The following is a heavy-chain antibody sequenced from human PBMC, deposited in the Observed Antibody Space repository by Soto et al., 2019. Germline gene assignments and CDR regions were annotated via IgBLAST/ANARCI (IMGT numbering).Heavy chain of an antibody. CDR1: GGSFSGYY. CDR2: INHSGST. V-gene: IGHV4-34*01. J-gene: IGHJ6*03. Sequence: SETLSLTCAVYGGSFSGYYWSWIRQPPGKGLEWNGEINHSGSTNYNPSLKSRVTISVDTSKNQFSLKLSSVTAADTAVYYCARRSIAAAGTTSTRYYYYYMDVWGKGTTVTVSS. D-gene: IGHD6-13*01. CDR3: ARRSIAAAGTTSTRYYYYYMDV.